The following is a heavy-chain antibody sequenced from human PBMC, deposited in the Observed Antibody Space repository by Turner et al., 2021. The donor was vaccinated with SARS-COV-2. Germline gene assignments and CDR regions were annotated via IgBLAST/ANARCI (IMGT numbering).Heavy chain of an antibody. CDR2: IWYDGSNK. D-gene: IGHD3-10*01. CDR3: ARDLFQDYGSGSYRLDY. Sequence: QVQLVESGGGVVQPGRSLRLSCAASGFTFSSYGMHWVRQAPGKGLEWVALIWYDGSNKYYADSVKRRFTISRDNSKNTLYLQMNSLRAEDTAVYYCARDLFQDYGSGSYRLDYWGQGTLVTVSS. CDR1: GFTFSSYG. J-gene: IGHJ4*02. V-gene: IGHV3-33*01.